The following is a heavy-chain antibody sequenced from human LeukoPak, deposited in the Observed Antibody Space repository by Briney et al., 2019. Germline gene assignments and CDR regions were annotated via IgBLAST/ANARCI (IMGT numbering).Heavy chain of an antibody. J-gene: IGHJ4*02. CDR1: GFTFDDFA. V-gene: IGHV3-9*01. Sequence: GGSLRLSCAASGFTFDDFAMHWVRQAPGKGLEWVSGISWNTGTINYVDSVKGRFTISRDNAKNSLYLQMNSLRAEDTAVYYCARLEITNYYFDYWGQGTLVTVSS. CDR3: ARLEITNYYFDY. D-gene: IGHD5-24*01. CDR2: ISWNTGTI.